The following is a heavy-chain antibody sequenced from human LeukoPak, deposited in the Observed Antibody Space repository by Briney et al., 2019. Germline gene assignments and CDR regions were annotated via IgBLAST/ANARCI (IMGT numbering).Heavy chain of an antibody. V-gene: IGHV3-20*04. CDR3: ARDTYTSGWYAGWNY. Sequence: GGSLRLSCEVFGFRFDDYGMSWVRQAPGKGLEWVSGITWNGGSTGYGDAVKGRFTISRDNAKNSLYLQMNILRAEDTGFYYCARDTYTSGWYAGWNYWGQGTLVTVSS. D-gene: IGHD6-19*01. CDR2: ITWNGGST. CDR1: GFRFDDYG. J-gene: IGHJ4*02.